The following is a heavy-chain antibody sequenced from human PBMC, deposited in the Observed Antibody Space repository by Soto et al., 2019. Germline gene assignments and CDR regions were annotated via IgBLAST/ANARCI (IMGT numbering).Heavy chain of an antibody. CDR1: GGSISGYY. D-gene: IGHD3-9*01. CDR2: IHYSGST. CDR3: AREGYFDLRRALDI. Sequence: PSETLSLTCTVSGGSISGYYWSWIRQSPGMRLEWIGYIHYSGSTNYNPSLKSRVTISVDTSKNQFSLKLSSVTAADTAVYFCAREGYFDLRRALDIWGQGTMVTVS. J-gene: IGHJ3*02. V-gene: IGHV4-59*01.